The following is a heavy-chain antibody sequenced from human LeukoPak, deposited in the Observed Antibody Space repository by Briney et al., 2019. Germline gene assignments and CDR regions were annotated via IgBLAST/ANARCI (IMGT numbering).Heavy chain of an antibody. Sequence: SETLSLTCAVYGGSFSGYYWSWIRQPPGKGLEWIGEINHSGSTNYNPSLKSRVTISVDTSKNQFSLKLSSVTAADTAVYYCVRGQFPLWSYDSSGYYYFDYWGQGTLVTVSS. D-gene: IGHD3-22*01. CDR2: INHSGST. V-gene: IGHV4-34*01. CDR1: GGSFSGYY. CDR3: VRGQFPLWSYDSSGYYYFDY. J-gene: IGHJ4*02.